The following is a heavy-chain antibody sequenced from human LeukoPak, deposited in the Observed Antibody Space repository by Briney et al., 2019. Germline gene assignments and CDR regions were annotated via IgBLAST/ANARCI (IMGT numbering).Heavy chain of an antibody. J-gene: IGHJ6*03. V-gene: IGHV1-2*06. CDR2: INPNSGGT. D-gene: IGHD1-14*01. Sequence: ASVKVSCKASGYTFTGYYMHWVRQAPGQGLEWMGRINPNSGGTNYAQKFRGRVTMTRDTSISTAYMELSRLRSDDTAVYYCARDRVNRGNYYMDVWGKGTTVTVSS. CDR3: ARDRVNRGNYYMDV. CDR1: GYTFTGYY.